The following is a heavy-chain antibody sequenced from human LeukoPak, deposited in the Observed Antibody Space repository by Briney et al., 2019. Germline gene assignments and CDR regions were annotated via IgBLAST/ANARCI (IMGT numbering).Heavy chain of an antibody. D-gene: IGHD3-10*01. CDR2: IIPILGIA. CDR3: ARARADYYGSGSYAIDY. V-gene: IGHV1-69*04. CDR1: GGTFSIYA. Sequence: ASVKVSCKASGGTFSIYAISWVRQAPGQGLEWMGRIIPILGIANYAQKFQGRVTITADKSTSTAYMELSSLRSEDTAVYYCARARADYYGSGSYAIDYWGQGTLVTVSS. J-gene: IGHJ4*02.